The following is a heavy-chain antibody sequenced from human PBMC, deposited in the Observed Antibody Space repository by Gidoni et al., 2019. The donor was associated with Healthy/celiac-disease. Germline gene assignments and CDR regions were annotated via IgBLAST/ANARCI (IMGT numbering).Heavy chain of an antibody. J-gene: IGHJ4*02. CDR3: ARDKDYGDLDY. CDR1: GFTFSSYS. Sequence: EVQLGEFRGGLVQPGGSLRLPGAAAGFTFSSYSMNWVRQAPGKGLEWVSYISSSSSTIYYADSVKGRFTISRDNAKNSLYLQMNSLRAEDTAVYYCARDKDYGDLDYWGQGTLVTVSS. D-gene: IGHD4-17*01. CDR2: ISSSSSTI. V-gene: IGHV3-48*04.